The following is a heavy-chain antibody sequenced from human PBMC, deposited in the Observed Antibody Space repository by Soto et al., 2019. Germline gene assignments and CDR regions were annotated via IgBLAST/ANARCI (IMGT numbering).Heavy chain of an antibody. V-gene: IGHV1-69*13. CDR1: GGSFDRFA. CDR2: VIPMFLKA. J-gene: IGHJ6*02. D-gene: IGHD6-13*01. CDR3: ATPGIAAAGLPNYYYGMDV. Sequence: GASVKVSCKASGGSFDRFAISWVRQAPGQGLEWMGGVIPMFLKANYAQKFQGRVTITADESTSTAYMELSSLRSEDTAVYYCATPGIAAAGLPNYYYGMDVWGQGTTVTVSS.